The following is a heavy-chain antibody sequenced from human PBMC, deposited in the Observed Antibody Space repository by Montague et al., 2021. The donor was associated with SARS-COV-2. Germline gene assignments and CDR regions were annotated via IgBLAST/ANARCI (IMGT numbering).Heavy chain of an antibody. D-gene: IGHD4-23*01. CDR3: ARDVVTHLGTFDY. CDR2: IYCSGST. J-gene: IGHJ4*02. Sequence: SETLSLTCTVSGGSISSYYWSWIRQPPGKGLEWIGYIYCSGSTNYNPSLKSRVTISVDTSKNQFSLKLSSVTAADTAVYYCARDVVTHLGTFDYWGRGTLVTVSS. V-gene: IGHV4-59*12. CDR1: GGSISSYY.